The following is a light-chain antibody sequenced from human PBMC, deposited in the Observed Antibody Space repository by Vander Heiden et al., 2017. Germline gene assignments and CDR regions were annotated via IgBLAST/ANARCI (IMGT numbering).Light chain of an antibody. CDR1: SSDVGGYNY. Sequence: QSALTQPASVSGSPGQPITMSCTGTSSDVGGYNYVSWYQQHPGKAPKLIIYDVSSRPSGISNRFSGSKSGNTASLTISGLQAEDEADYYCCSYTSSSTVVFGGGTKL. CDR3: CSYTSSSTVV. CDR2: DVS. V-gene: IGLV2-14*01. J-gene: IGLJ2*01.